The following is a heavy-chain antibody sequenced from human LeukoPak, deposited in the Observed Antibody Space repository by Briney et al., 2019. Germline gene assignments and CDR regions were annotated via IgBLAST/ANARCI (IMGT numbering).Heavy chain of an antibody. Sequence: PGGSLRLSCAASGFTFDDYAMHWVRQAPGKGLEWVSGISWSSGSIGYADSVKGRFTISRDNAKNSLYLQMNSLRAEDTALYYCAKAPTYYYDSSGYPFDYWGQGTLVTVSS. CDR3: AKAPTYYYDSSGYPFDY. V-gene: IGHV3-9*01. CDR1: GFTFDDYA. D-gene: IGHD3-22*01. J-gene: IGHJ4*02. CDR2: ISWSSGSI.